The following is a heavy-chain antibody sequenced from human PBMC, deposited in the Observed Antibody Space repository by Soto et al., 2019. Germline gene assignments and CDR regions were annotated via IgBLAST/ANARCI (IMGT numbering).Heavy chain of an antibody. V-gene: IGHV3-23*01. D-gene: IGHD5-18*01. CDR2: IGGSGRNT. CDR3: AKDGLSDSPTAIDY. J-gene: IGHJ4*02. CDR1: GFMFSRSG. Sequence: GGSLRLSCAASGFMFSRSGMTWVRQAPGMRLESVAGIGGSGRNTYYADSVKGRFTISRDNSKNTLFLQMNSLRDEDTAIYYCAKDGLSDSPTAIDYWGQGTRVTVSS.